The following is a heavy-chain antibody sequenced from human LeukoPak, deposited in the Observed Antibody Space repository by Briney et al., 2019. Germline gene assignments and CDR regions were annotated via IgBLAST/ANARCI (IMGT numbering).Heavy chain of an antibody. D-gene: IGHD6-25*01. CDR3: ARVVTAAGLDV. CDR1: GGPMSGYRT. J-gene: IGHJ4*02. CDR2: IHHDGRT. V-gene: IGHV4-39*07. Sequence: SETLSLTCTVSGGPMSGYRTWAWVRQPPGKGLEWIGIIHHDGRTAPNPSLKSRVTLSQDTSTNQFSLKVNSVTATDTALYYCARVVTAAGLDVWGPGILVTISS.